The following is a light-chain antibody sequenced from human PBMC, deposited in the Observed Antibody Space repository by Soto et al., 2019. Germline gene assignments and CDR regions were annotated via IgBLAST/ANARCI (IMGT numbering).Light chain of an antibody. CDR1: SSDVDAYNY. V-gene: IGLV2-8*01. Sequence: QSALTQPPSASGSPGQSVTISCTGTSSDVDAYNYVSWYQQHPGKAPKLMIYEVNKRPSGVPDRFSGSKSGNTASLTVSGLQAEDEADYFCSSYVGNNNLVFGGGTKVTVL. J-gene: IGLJ2*01. CDR3: SSYVGNNNLV. CDR2: EVN.